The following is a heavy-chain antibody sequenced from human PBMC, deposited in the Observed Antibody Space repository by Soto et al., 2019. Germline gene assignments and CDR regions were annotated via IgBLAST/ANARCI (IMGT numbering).Heavy chain of an antibody. D-gene: IGHD3-22*01. CDR3: ARTRTPLKTYYDSLSFDY. CDR1: GFTFSSYA. J-gene: IGHJ4*02. CDR2: ISSNGGST. Sequence: EVQLVESGGGLVQPGGSLRLSCAASGFTFSSYAMHWVRQAPGKGLEYVSAISSNGGSTYYANSVKGRFTISRDNSKNTLYLQMGSLRAEDMAVYYCARTRTPLKTYYDSLSFDYWGQGTLVTVSS. V-gene: IGHV3-64*01.